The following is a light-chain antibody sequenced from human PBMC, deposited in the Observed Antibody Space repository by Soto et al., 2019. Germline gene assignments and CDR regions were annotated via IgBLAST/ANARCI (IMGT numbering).Light chain of an antibody. CDR2: KDS. J-gene: IGLJ3*02. CDR1: VLAKTY. V-gene: IGLV3-27*01. CDR3: YSATDNIRV. Sequence: SYELSQPSSVSASPGQTARITCSGDVLAKTYARWFQQKPGQAPVLVIYKDSERPSGIPERFYGSSSGTTVTLTISGAQVEDEADYYCYSATDNIRVFGGGTQLTVL.